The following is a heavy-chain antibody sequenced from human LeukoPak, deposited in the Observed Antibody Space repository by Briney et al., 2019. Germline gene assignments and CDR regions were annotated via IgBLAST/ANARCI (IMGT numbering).Heavy chain of an antibody. J-gene: IGHJ4*02. V-gene: IGHV3-23*01. CDR2: ISGSGGST. Sequence: GGSLRLSCAASGFTFSSYAMSWVRQAPGKGLEWVSAISGSGGSTYYADSVKGRFAISRDNSKNTLYLQMNSLRAEDTAVYYCARDRARVWYYDSSGYGFDYWGQGTLVTVSS. D-gene: IGHD3-22*01. CDR1: GFTFSSYA. CDR3: ARDRARVWYYDSSGYGFDY.